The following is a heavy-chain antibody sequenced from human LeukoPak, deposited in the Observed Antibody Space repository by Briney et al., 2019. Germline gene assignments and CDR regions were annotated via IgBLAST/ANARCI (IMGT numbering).Heavy chain of an antibody. CDR1: GGSFSAYY. CDR3: APRGDIEHSYVYGKWFEP. J-gene: IGHJ5*02. V-gene: IGHV4-34*01. CDR2: INHSGSS. Sequence: SETLSLTCAVYGGSFSAYYWTWIRQPPGKGLEWIGEINHSGSSNYNSSLRSRVTISVDTSYKQFSLRMSSVTAADTAVYYCAPRGDIEHSYVYGKWFEPWPERTRVTVSS. D-gene: IGHD5-18*01.